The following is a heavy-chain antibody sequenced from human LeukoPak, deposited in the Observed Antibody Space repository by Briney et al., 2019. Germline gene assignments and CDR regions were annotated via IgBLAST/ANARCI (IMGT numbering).Heavy chain of an antibody. CDR2: INHSGST. J-gene: IGHJ3*02. CDR3: ARRSRDGYNWGASDI. Sequence: PSETLSLTCAVYGGSFSGYYWSWIRQPPGKGLEWIGEINHSGSTNYNPSLKSRVTISVDTSKNQFSLKLSSVTAADTAVYYCARRSRDGYNWGASDIWGQGTMVTVSS. D-gene: IGHD5-24*01. V-gene: IGHV4-34*01. CDR1: GGSFSGYY.